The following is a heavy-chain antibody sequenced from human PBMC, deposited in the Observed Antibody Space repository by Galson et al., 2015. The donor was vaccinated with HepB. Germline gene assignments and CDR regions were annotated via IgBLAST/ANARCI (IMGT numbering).Heavy chain of an antibody. D-gene: IGHD3-9*01. CDR3: ARARVLRYFDWPLQPPGY. J-gene: IGHJ4*02. V-gene: IGHV1-3*01. CDR2: INAGNGNT. CDR1: GYTFTSYA. Sequence: SVKVSCKASGYTFTSYAMHWVRQAPGQRLEWMGWINAGNGNTKYSQKFQGRVTITRDTSASTAYMELSSLRSGDTAVYYCARARVLRYFDWPLQPPGYWGQGTLVTVSS.